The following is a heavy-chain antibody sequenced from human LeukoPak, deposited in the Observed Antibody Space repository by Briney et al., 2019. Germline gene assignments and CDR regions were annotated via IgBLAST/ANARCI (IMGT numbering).Heavy chain of an antibody. CDR3: AREGGDYGDYYFDY. V-gene: IGHV3-20*04. Sequence: GGSLRLSCAASGFTFDDYGMSWVRQAPGKGLEWVSGINWNGGSTVYADSAKGRFTISRDNAKNSLYLQMNSLRAEDTALYYCAREGGDYGDYYFDYWGQGTLVTVSS. D-gene: IGHD4-17*01. CDR2: INWNGGST. J-gene: IGHJ4*02. CDR1: GFTFDDYG.